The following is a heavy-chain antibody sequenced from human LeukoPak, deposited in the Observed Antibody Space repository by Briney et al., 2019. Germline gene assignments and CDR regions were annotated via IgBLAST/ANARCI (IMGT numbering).Heavy chain of an antibody. J-gene: IGHJ4*01. CDR3: ATAGKYRFDY. CDR1: GFTFSNYW. D-gene: IGHD2-2*01. V-gene: IGHV3-74*01. Sequence: GGSLRLSCAASGFTFSNYWVHWVRQAPGKGLVWVSRINADGSTINYADSVKGRFTISRDNAKNTLYLQMNSLRAEDTAVYYCATAGKYRFDYWGQGTLVTVSS. CDR2: INADGSTI.